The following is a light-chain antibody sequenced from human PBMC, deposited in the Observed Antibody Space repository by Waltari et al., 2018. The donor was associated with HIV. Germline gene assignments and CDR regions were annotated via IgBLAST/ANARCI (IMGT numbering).Light chain of an antibody. CDR1: TSHPALYEY. V-gene: IGLV2-14*03. CDR2: DIF. CDR3: SSFTRMGGV. Sequence: QSALTQPASVSGSPGQSIPIPCNGTTSHPALYEYVSWYRRLPGKVPQLLLYDIFERPSGISARFSGSRSGGAASLTISRLQTDDDGDYFCSSFTRMGGVFGPET. J-gene: IGLJ1*01.